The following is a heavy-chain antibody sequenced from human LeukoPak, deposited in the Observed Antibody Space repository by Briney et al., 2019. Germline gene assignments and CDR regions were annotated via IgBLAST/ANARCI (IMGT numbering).Heavy chain of an antibody. CDR1: GSTFNNYA. J-gene: IGHJ4*02. D-gene: IGHD3-3*01. CDR3: AKLVTIFGATPRNYFDY. V-gene: IGHV3-23*01. Sequence: GGSLRLSCAASGSTFNNYAMSWVRQAPGKGLEWVSVLSGSGTSTYYADSVKGRFTISRDNSKNTLYLQMNSLRAEDTAVYYCAKLVTIFGATPRNYFDYWGQGTLVTVPS. CDR2: LSGSGTST.